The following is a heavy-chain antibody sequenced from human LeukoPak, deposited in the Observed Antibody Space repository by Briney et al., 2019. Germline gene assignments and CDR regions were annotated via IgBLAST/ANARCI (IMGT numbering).Heavy chain of an antibody. J-gene: IGHJ4*02. CDR1: GYTFTSYG. Sequence: ASVKVSCKASGYTFTSYGISWVRQAPGQGLEWMGWISAYNGNTNYAQKLQGRVTMTTDTSTSTAYMERRSLRSDDTAVYYCARVYYDILTGMAGWFDYWGQGTLVTVSS. CDR3: ARVYYDILTGMAGWFDY. CDR2: ISAYNGNT. V-gene: IGHV1-18*01. D-gene: IGHD3-9*01.